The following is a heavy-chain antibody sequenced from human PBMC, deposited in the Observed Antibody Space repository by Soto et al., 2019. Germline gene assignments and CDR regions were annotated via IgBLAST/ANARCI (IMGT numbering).Heavy chain of an antibody. CDR2: IWFDGSNK. V-gene: IGHV3-30*02. CDR1: GFTVSGYT. CDR3: AKGPAPPDYGELEDG. J-gene: IGHJ6*02. Sequence: GGSLRLSCAASGFTVSGYTIHWVRQAPGKGLEWLALIWFDGSNKYYADSVKGRFTISRDNAKNTLYLQMNSLRAEDTAVYYCAKGPAPPDYGELEDGWGQGTTVTVSS. D-gene: IGHD4-17*01.